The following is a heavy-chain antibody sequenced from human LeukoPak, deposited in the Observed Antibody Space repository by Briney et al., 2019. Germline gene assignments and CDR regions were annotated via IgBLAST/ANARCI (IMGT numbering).Heavy chain of an antibody. Sequence: ASVTVSCKASGYTCSDYYMHWVRQAPRQGLEWMGWINPNRGGTKYAQKFQGRVTMTRDTSISTVYMELSRLRSDDAAVYYCARVRYDYGGKDFDYWGQGTLVTVSS. CDR2: INPNRGGT. CDR1: GYTCSDYY. CDR3: ARVRYDYGGKDFDY. D-gene: IGHD4-23*01. J-gene: IGHJ4*02. V-gene: IGHV1-2*02.